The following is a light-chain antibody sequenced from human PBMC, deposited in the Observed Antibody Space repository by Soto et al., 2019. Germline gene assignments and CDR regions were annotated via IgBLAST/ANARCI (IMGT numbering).Light chain of an antibody. J-gene: IGLJ1*01. CDR3: QSYDSSLSAWDV. V-gene: IGLV1-40*01. CDR1: SSNIGAGYD. Sequence: QSALTQPPSVSGAPGQRVTISCTGSSSNIGAGYDVHWYQQLPGTAPKLLIYGNSNRPSGVPDRFSGSKSGTSASLAITGLQAEDEADYYCQSYDSSLSAWDVFGTGTKLTVL. CDR2: GNS.